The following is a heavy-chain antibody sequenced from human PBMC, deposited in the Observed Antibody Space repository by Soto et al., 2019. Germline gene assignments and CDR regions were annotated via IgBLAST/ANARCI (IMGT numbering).Heavy chain of an antibody. CDR3: ARVPDR. Sequence: SETLSLTCTVSGSSISSGGYSWSSIRPPPGKGMERIRYIQHSRRIYYTPTLKSRVNISVDRSKNQFSLKLSSLTAADTAGYCCARVPDRWGDGTLVTVSS. V-gene: IGHV4-30-2*01. CDR1: GSSISSGGYS. J-gene: IGHJ5*02. CDR2: IQHSRRI. D-gene: IGHD2-2*01.